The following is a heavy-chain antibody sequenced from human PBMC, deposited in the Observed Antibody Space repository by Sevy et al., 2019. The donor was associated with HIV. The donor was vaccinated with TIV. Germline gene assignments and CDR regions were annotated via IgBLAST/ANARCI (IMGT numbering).Heavy chain of an antibody. CDR1: GFTFSSYA. D-gene: IGHD1-1*01. J-gene: IGHJ4*02. Sequence: GGSLRLSCAASGFTFSSYAMHWVRQAPGKGLEWVAVISYDGSNKYYADSVKGRFTISRDNSKNTLYLQMNSLRAEDTAVYYCARGEELEQTGYYFDYWGQRTLVTVSS. V-gene: IGHV3-30-3*01. CDR2: ISYDGSNK. CDR3: ARGEELEQTGYYFDY.